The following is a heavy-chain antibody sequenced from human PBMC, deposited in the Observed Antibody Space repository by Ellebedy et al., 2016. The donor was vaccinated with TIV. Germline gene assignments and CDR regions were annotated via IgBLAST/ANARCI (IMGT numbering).Heavy chain of an antibody. D-gene: IGHD3-10*01. V-gene: IGHV4-61*08. CDR1: GDSVSSGDSY. Sequence: MPGGSLRLSCTVSGDSVSSGDSYWSWIRQPPGKELEWIGYVYSTGSTNYKPSLKSRVTMSLDTSRNQFALKMNSVTAADTAVYYCARERSESYPSYFHGMDVWGQGTTVTVSS. J-gene: IGHJ6*02. CDR2: VYSTGST. CDR3: ARERSESYPSYFHGMDV.